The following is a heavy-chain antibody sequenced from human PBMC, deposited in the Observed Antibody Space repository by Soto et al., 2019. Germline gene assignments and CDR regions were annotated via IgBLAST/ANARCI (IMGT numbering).Heavy chain of an antibody. D-gene: IGHD3-10*01. CDR1: GGSFSGYY. CDR2: INHSGST. V-gene: IGHV4-34*01. CDR3: ARGWSYYYGSGSPTFDY. Sequence: SETLSLTCAVYGGSFSGYYWSWIRQPPGKGLEWIGEINHSGSTNYNPSLKSRVTISVDTSKNQFSLKLSSVTAADTAVYYCARGWSYYYGSGSPTFDYWGQGTLVTVSS. J-gene: IGHJ4*02.